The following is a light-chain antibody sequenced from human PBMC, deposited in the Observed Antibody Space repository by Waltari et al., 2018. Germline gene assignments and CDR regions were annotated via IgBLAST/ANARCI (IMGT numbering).Light chain of an antibody. V-gene: IGLV3-10*01. CDR3: YASDSTGLRV. CDR2: EDT. CDR1: ELPRKY. J-gene: IGLJ1*01. Sequence: SYELTQPPSVSVSPGQTARITCSGHELPRKYAYWFQQKSGQAPRLVIDEDTKRPSGIPDGFSGSSSGTVATLTITGAQVDDEADYYCYASDSTGLRVFGGGTTVVVL.